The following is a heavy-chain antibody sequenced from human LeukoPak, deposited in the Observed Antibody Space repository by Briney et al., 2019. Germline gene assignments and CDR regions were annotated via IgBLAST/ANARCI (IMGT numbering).Heavy chain of an antibody. CDR3: VRQAGRAGGQ. V-gene: IGHV3-23*01. J-gene: IGHJ4*02. CDR2: ISSTGYTT. CDR1: GFPFTTYA. Sequence: GGSLRLSCAASGFPFTTYAMNWVRQAPGKGLEWVSVISSTGYTTYYADSVKDRFTVSRDNSQNTLYLQMNNLRVEDTAVYYCVRQAGRAGGQWGQGTLIAVSS. D-gene: IGHD3-10*01.